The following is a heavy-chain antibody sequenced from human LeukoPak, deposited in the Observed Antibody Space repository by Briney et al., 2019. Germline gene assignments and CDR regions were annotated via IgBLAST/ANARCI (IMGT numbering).Heavy chain of an antibody. D-gene: IGHD3-10*01. CDR2: ISFNSGNL. CDR3: AKAKGFAAMYYFDY. V-gene: IGHV3-9*01. J-gene: IGHJ4*02. CDR1: GFTLRDYA. Sequence: GKSLRLSCAASGFTLRDYAMHWVPHVPGKGLEWVAGISFNSGNLDYANSVKGRFTISRDNANNSLYLQMNSLTPEDTAWYFCAKAKGFAAMYYFDYWGQGTLVTVSS.